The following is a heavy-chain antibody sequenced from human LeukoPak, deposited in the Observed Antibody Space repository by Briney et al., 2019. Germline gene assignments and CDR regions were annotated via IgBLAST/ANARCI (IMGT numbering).Heavy chain of an antibody. D-gene: IGHD2/OR15-2a*01. Sequence: PGGSLRLSCAASGFTFSNYWMHWVRQAPGKGLVWVSRINSDGSTTNYADSVKGRFTISRDNAKNTLFLQMNSLRAEDTAVYCCASLQNVPSYYYYYVMDVWGQGTTVTVSS. CDR2: INSDGSTT. CDR3: ASLQNVPSYYYYYVMDV. CDR1: GFTFSNYW. V-gene: IGHV3-74*01. J-gene: IGHJ6*02.